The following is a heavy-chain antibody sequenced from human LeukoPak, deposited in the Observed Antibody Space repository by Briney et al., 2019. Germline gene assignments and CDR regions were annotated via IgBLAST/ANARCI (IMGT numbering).Heavy chain of an antibody. D-gene: IGHD2-2*01. Sequence: AGGSLRLSCAASGFTFSSYWMSWVRQAPGKGLEWVANIKQDGSGKYYVDSVKGRFTISRDNAKNSLYLQMNSLRAEDTAVYYCASSGYCSSTSCYPYYYYYMDVWGKGTTVTVSS. V-gene: IGHV3-7*01. CDR1: GFTFSSYW. CDR2: IKQDGSGK. J-gene: IGHJ6*03. CDR3: ASSGYCSSTSCYPYYYYYMDV.